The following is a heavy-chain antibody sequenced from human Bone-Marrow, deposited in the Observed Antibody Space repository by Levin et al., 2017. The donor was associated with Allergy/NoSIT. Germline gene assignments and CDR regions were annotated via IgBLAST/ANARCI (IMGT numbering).Heavy chain of an antibody. CDR1: GFTFDAFW. Sequence: SCAASGFTFDAFWMNWVRRVPGKGLELVATIKQDGTQRNYVDSVRGRFTISRDNDKNSLYLQLNSLRVEDTAVYYCARDVPYSGRGGYDFWGQGTVVTVSS. V-gene: IGHV3-7*01. CDR3: ARDVPYSGRGGYDF. D-gene: IGHD1-26*01. J-gene: IGHJ3*01. CDR2: IKQDGTQR.